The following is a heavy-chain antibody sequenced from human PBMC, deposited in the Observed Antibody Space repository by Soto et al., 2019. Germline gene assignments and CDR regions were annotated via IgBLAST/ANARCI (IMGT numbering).Heavy chain of an antibody. CDR2: INPSGGST. V-gene: IGHV1-46*01. J-gene: IGHJ5*01. D-gene: IGHD4-4*01. CDR1: GYTFTSYY. Sequence: ASVKVSCKASGYTFTSYYMHWVRQAPGQGLEWMGIINPSGGSTSYAQKFQGRVTMTRDTSTSTVYMELSSLRSEDTAVYYCARDLLMDDNSNYEGHCFDSRGQGTLVTVST. CDR3: ARDLLMDDNSNYEGHCFDS.